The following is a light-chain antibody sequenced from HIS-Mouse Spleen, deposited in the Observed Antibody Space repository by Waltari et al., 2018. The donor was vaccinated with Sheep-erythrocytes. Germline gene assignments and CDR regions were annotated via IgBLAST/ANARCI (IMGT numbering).Light chain of an antibody. CDR3: QQANSFPPT. CDR1: QGISSW. V-gene: IGKV1-12*01. CDR2: AAS. J-gene: IGKJ1*01. Sequence: DIQMTQSPSSVSASVGDRVTITGRASQGISSWLGWYQQKPGKAPKLLIYAASSLQSGVPSRFSGSGSGTEFTLTISSLQPEDFATYYCQQANSFPPTFGQGTKVEIK.